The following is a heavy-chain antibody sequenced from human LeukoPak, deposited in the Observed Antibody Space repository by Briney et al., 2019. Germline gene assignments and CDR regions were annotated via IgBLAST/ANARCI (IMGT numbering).Heavy chain of an antibody. CDR2: INHSGST. J-gene: IGHJ5*02. D-gene: IGHD2-2*01. CDR1: GGSFSGYY. Sequence: SETLSLTCAVYGGSFSGYYWSWIRQPPGKGLEWIGEINHSGSTNYNPSLKSRVTISVDTSKNQFSLKLSSVTAADTAVYYRAREDGYCSSTSCYPWGQGTLVTVSS. V-gene: IGHV4-34*01. CDR3: AREDGYCSSTSCYP.